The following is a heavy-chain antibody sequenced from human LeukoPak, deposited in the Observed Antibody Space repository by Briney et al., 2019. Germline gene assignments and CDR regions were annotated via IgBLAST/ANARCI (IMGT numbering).Heavy chain of an antibody. CDR3: AKDGYDYYYYYMDV. CDR1: GFTFSSYA. Sequence: GGSLRLFCAASGFTFSSYAMSWVRQAPGKGLEWVSAISGSGGTTYYADSVKGRFTISRDNSKNTLYLQMNSLRAEDTAVYYCAKDGYDYYYYYMDVWGRGTAVTVSS. CDR2: ISGSGGTT. V-gene: IGHV3-23*01. J-gene: IGHJ6*03. D-gene: IGHD1-1*01.